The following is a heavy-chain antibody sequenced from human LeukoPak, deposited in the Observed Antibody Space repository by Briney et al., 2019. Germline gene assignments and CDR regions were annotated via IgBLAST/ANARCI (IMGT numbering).Heavy chain of an antibody. D-gene: IGHD4-17*01. J-gene: IGHJ4*02. CDR2: ITSSSSYI. CDR3: GRVSGDYYHTVDY. V-gene: IGHV3-21*01. CDR1: GFTFSSYA. Sequence: TGGSLRLSCAASGFTFSSYAMSWVRQAPGKGLEWVSSITSSSSYIYYADSVKGRFTISRDNAKNSLYLQMNSLRAEDTALYYCGRVSGDYYHTVDYWGQGTLVTVSS.